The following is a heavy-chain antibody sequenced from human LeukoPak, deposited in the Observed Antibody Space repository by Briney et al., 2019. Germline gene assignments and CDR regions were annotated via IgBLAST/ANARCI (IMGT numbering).Heavy chain of an antibody. CDR3: ARHEGSSSIGY. Sequence: GESLKISCKGSGYSFTSYWIAWVRQMPGKGLEWMGIIYPGDSDTRYSPSFQDQVTISADKSNNTAYLQWSALKASDTATYYCARHEGSSSIGYWGQGTLVTVSS. V-gene: IGHV5-51*01. D-gene: IGHD6-6*01. CDR2: IYPGDSDT. CDR1: GYSFTSYW. J-gene: IGHJ4*02.